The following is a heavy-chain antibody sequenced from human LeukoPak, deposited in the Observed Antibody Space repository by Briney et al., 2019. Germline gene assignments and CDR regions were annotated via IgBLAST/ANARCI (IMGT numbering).Heavy chain of an antibody. D-gene: IGHD6-19*01. CDR2: IYYSGST. V-gene: IGHV4-59*01. CDR1: GGSISSYY. CDR3: ARGRIYNSGRPDY. Sequence: PSETLSLTCTVSGGSISSYYWSWIRQPPGKGLEWIGYIYYSGSTNYNPSLKSRVTISVDTSKNQFSLKLSSVTAADTAVYYCARGRIYNSGRPDYWGQGTLVTVSS. J-gene: IGHJ4*02.